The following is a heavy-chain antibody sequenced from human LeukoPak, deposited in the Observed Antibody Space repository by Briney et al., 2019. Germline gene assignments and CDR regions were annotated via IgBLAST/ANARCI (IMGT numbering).Heavy chain of an antibody. V-gene: IGHV3-30*04. Sequence: GGSLRLSCAASGFTFSSYAMHWVRQAPGKGLEWVAVISYDGSNKYYADSVKGRFTISRDNSKNTLYLQMNSLRAEDTAVYYCARGRDYYDSSGYSSENAFDIWGQGTMVTVSS. CDR1: GFTFSSYA. CDR2: ISYDGSNK. CDR3: ARGRDYYDSSGYSSENAFDI. D-gene: IGHD3-22*01. J-gene: IGHJ3*02.